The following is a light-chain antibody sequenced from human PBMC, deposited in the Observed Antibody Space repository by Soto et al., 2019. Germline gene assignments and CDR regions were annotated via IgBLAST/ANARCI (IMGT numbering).Light chain of an antibody. Sequence: QSVLTQPPSVSAAPGQKVTISCSGSYSNIGDNYVSWYRQVPGTTPKLLSYDNNKRASRIPDRFSGSKSATSATLGITGLQTGDEADYYCAVWDSSLSAVVFGGGTKLTVL. J-gene: IGLJ2*01. V-gene: IGLV1-51*01. CDR1: YSNIGDNY. CDR3: AVWDSSLSAVV. CDR2: DNN.